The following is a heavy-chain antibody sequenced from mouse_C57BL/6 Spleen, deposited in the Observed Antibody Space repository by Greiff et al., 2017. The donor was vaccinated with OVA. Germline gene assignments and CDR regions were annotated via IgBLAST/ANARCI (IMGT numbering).Heavy chain of an antibody. CDR1: GYAFSSYW. D-gene: IGHD2-5*01. V-gene: IGHV1-80*01. J-gene: IGHJ2*01. CDR2: IYPGDGDT. Sequence: VKLQQSGAELVKPGASVKISCKASGYAFSSYWMNWVKQRLGKGLEWIGQIYPGDGDTNYNGKFKGKATLTADKSSSTAYMQLSSLTSEDSAVYVCARGAYYSNPLDYWGQGTTLTVSS. CDR3: ARGAYYSNPLDY.